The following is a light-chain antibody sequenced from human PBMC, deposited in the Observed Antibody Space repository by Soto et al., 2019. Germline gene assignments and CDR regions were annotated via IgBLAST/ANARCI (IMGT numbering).Light chain of an antibody. CDR1: QSISNN. V-gene: IGKV3-15*01. Sequence: EIVMTQSPATLSVSLGERATLSCRASQSISNNVAWHQQKPGQGPRILIYEASTRATGIPDRFSGSGSGTEFTLTISSLQSEDFAVYYCQQANSFPLTFGGGTKVEIK. CDR2: EAS. J-gene: IGKJ4*01. CDR3: QQANSFPLT.